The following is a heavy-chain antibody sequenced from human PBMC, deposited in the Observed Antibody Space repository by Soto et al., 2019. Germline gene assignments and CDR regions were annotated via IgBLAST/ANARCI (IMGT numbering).Heavy chain of an antibody. CDR3: AREYYRGYYYYYYMDV. CDR2: IKQDGSEK. J-gene: IGHJ6*03. CDR1: GFTFSSYW. V-gene: IGHV3-7*01. Sequence: GGSLRLSCAASGFTFSSYWMSWVRQAPGKGLEWVANIKQDGSEKYYVDSVKGRFTISRDNAKNSLYLQMNSLRAEDTAVYYCAREYYRGYYYYYYMDVWGKGTTVTVSS. D-gene: IGHD3-10*01.